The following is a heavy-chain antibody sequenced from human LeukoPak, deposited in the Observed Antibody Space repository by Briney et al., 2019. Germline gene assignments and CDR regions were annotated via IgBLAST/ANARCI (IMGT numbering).Heavy chain of an antibody. D-gene: IGHD5-24*01. CDR1: GFTFSSYA. CDR3: ASGIRDGYSIFDY. Sequence: GRSLRLSCAASGFTFSSYAMHWVRQAAGKGLEWVAVISYDGSNKYYADSVKGRFTISRDNAKNSLYLQINSLRAEDTAVYYCASGIRDGYSIFDYWGQGTLVTVSS. V-gene: IGHV3-30-3*01. CDR2: ISYDGSNK. J-gene: IGHJ4*02.